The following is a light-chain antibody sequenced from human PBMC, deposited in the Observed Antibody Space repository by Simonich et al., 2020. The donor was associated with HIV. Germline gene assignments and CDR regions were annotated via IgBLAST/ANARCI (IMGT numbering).Light chain of an antibody. Sequence: DIVMTQSPDSLAVSLGEWATINCKSSQNILYSSNNRHYLAWYQQKPGQPPKLLIHWASTRESGVPDRFSCSGSGTDFTLTISSLQAEDVAVYYCQQYYSTPLTFGGGTKVEI. J-gene: IGKJ4*01. CDR3: QQYYSTPLT. CDR1: QNILYSSNNRHY. CDR2: WAS. V-gene: IGKV4-1*01.